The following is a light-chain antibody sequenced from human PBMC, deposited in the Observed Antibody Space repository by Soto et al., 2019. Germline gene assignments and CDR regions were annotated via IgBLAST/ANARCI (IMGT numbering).Light chain of an antibody. J-gene: IGLJ2*01. CDR1: SSDVGGYNY. V-gene: IGLV2-14*01. CDR2: DVS. Sequence: QSALTQPASVSGSPGQSITISCTGTSSDVGGYNYVSWYQQHPGKAPKLMIYDVSNRPSGLSNRFSGSKSYNTASLTISGLQAEDEADYYCSSYTSSSTLVVFGGGTKVTVL. CDR3: SSYTSSSTLVV.